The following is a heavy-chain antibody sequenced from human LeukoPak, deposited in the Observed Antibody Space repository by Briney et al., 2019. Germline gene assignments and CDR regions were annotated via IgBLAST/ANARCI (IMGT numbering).Heavy chain of an antibody. Sequence: SETLSLTCTVSGGSISSYYWSWIRQPPGKGLEWIGNIYYSGSTNYNPSLKSRVTISVDASKNQFSLKLSSVTAADTAVYYCARRGDYGDYRGYFDYWGQGTLVTVPS. CDR1: GGSISSYY. CDR3: ARRGDYGDYRGYFDY. D-gene: IGHD4-17*01. V-gene: IGHV4-59*08. CDR2: IYYSGST. J-gene: IGHJ4*02.